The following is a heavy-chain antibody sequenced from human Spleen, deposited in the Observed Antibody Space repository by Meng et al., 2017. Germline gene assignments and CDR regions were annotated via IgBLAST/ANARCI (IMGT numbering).Heavy chain of an antibody. D-gene: IGHD3-22*01. V-gene: IGHV3-48*03. CDR3: ARGIGAGLLPINFDY. CDR2: ISSRASTI. Sequence: GESLKISCAASGFTFSNYEMNWVRQAPGKGLEWVSYISSRASTIYYADSMKGRFTISRDNAKNSLYLQMNSLRPGDTAVYYCARGIGAGLLPINFDYWGQGTLVTVPQ. J-gene: IGHJ4*02. CDR1: GFTFSNYE.